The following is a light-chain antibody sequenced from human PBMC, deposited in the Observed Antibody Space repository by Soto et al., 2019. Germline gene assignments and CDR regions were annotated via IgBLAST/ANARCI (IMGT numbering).Light chain of an antibody. CDR3: QHFDSSSFS. J-gene: IGKJ2*01. CDR1: QSLSSND. Sequence: EIGLTQSPGTLSLSPGERASFSRRASQSLSSNDLAWYQQKPGQAPRLLIYGASSRASGIPDRFSGSGSGTDFTFTISRLEPEDFAVYYCQHFDSSSFSFGQGTKVDIK. CDR2: GAS. V-gene: IGKV3-20*01.